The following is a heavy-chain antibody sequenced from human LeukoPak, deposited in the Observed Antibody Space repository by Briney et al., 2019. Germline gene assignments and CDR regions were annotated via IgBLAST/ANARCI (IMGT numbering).Heavy chain of an antibody. CDR3: ARGERDGDLDS. CDR2: INPNSGGT. V-gene: IGHV1-2*02. CDR1: GYTFTAYY. J-gene: IGHJ4*02. Sequence: ASVEVSCKASGYTFTAYYIHWVRQAPGQGLEWMGWINPNSGGTNYAQKIQGGVTMTRDTSINTAYMELSRLRSDDTAVYYCARGERDGDLDSWGQGTLVTVSS. D-gene: IGHD4-17*01.